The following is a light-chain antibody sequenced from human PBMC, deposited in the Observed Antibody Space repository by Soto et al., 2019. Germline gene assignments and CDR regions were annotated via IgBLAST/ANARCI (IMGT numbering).Light chain of an antibody. Sequence: EVVMTQSPALLSVSPGETVTLSCRARQGVSHNLAWYQQKPGQAPRLLIYETSTRATGIPARFSGSGSGTEFTLTISSLQSEDFAVYYCQQYYNWPPWTFGQGTKVEIK. J-gene: IGKJ1*01. V-gene: IGKV3-15*01. CDR2: ETS. CDR1: QGVSHN. CDR3: QQYYNWPPWT.